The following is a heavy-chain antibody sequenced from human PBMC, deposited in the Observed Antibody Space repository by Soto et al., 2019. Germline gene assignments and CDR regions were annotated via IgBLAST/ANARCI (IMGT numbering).Heavy chain of an antibody. V-gene: IGHV1-58*01. CDR3: ARVGYSSSWAFDY. CDR2: IVVGSGNT. Sequence: SVKVSCKASGFTFTSSAVQCVRQARGQRLEWIGWIVVGSGNTNYAQKFQERVTITRDMSISTAYMELRSLRSDDTAVYYCARVGYSSSWAFDYWGQGTLVTVSS. D-gene: IGHD6-13*01. J-gene: IGHJ4*02. CDR1: GFTFTSSA.